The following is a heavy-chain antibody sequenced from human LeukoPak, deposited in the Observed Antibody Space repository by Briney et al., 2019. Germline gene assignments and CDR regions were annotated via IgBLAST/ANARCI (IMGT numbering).Heavy chain of an antibody. CDR3: AKDSTYDFWSGYYDY. CDR1: GFTVSNNY. CDR2: IYSDGST. J-gene: IGHJ4*02. V-gene: IGHV3-66*01. Sequence: GGSLRLSCAASGFTVSNNYMSWVRQAPGKGLEWVSLIYSDGSTYYADSVKGRFTISRDNSKNTLYLQMNSLRAEDTAVYYCAKDSTYDFWSGYYDYWGQGTLVTVSS. D-gene: IGHD3-3*01.